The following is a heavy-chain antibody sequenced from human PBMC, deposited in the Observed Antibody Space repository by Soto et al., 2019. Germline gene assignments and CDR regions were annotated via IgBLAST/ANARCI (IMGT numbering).Heavy chain of an antibody. V-gene: IGHV4-34*01. CDR3: ARGIRIAVT. Sequence: WETLSLTCAVYGGSFSGYYWSWIRQPPGKGLEWIGEINHSGNTNYNPSLKSRVTISVDTSKNQFSLKLSSVTAADTAVYYCARGIRIAVTWGQGTLVTVSS. D-gene: IGHD6-19*01. CDR1: GGSFSGYY. CDR2: INHSGNT. J-gene: IGHJ4*02.